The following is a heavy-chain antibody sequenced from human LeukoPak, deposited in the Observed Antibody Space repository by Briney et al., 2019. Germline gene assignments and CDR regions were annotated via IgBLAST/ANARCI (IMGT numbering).Heavy chain of an antibody. D-gene: IGHD1-26*01. V-gene: IGHV3-23*01. CDR2: ISGSGGST. CDR1: GLTFSSYE. J-gene: IGHJ4*02. CDR3: AKGLWELPYYFDY. Sequence: GGSLRVSCAASGLTFSSYEMNWVRQATGKGLVWVSAISGSGGSTYYADSVKGRFTISRDNSKNTLYLQMNSLRAEDTAVYYCAKGLWELPYYFDYWGQGTLVTVSS.